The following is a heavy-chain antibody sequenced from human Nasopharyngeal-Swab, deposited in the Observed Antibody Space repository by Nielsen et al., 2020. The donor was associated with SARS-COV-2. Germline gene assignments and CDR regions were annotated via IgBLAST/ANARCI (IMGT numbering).Heavy chain of an antibody. Sequence: SETLSLTCTVSGGSISSGDYYWSWIRQPPGKGLEWIGYIYYSGSTYYNPSLKSRVTISVDTSKNQFSLKLSSVTAADTAVYYCARGWGYYGSGSYDAFDIWGQGTMVTASS. CDR1: GGSISSGDYY. D-gene: IGHD3-10*01. J-gene: IGHJ3*02. V-gene: IGHV4-30-4*08. CDR3: ARGWGYYGSGSYDAFDI. CDR2: IYYSGST.